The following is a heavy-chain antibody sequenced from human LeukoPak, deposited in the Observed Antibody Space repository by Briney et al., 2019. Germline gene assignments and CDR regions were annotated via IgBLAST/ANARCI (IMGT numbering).Heavy chain of an antibody. CDR2: IYYSGST. Sequence: TASETLSLTCTVSGGSISSGDYYWSWIRQPPGKGLEWIGYIYYSGSTYYSPSLKSRVTISVDTSKNQFSLKLSSVTAADTAVYYCARDRYSGSYYHAFDIWGQGTMVTVSS. J-gene: IGHJ3*02. D-gene: IGHD1-26*01. CDR1: GGSISSGDYY. V-gene: IGHV4-30-4*01. CDR3: ARDRYSGSYYHAFDI.